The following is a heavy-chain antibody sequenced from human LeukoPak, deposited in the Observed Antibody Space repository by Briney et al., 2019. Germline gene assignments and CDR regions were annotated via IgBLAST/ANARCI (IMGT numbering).Heavy chain of an antibody. Sequence: GRSLRLSCAASGFTLSSYGMHWVRQTPGKGLEWVAVIWYDGSNKYYADSVKGRFTISRDNSKNTLYLQMNSLRAEDTAVYYCARDRASSGTHNAFDIWGQGTMVTVSS. CDR1: GFTLSSYG. V-gene: IGHV3-33*01. CDR2: IWYDGSNK. CDR3: ARDRASSGTHNAFDI. D-gene: IGHD1/OR15-1a*01. J-gene: IGHJ3*02.